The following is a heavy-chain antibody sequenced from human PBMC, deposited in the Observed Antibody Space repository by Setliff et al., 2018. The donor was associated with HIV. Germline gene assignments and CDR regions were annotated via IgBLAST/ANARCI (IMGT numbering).Heavy chain of an antibody. CDR3: AKDLYSNPYYFDN. Sequence: ASVKVSCVASGFTFNNYAMNWVRQAPGKGLEWVSGISGSARSTYYADSVKGRFTISRDNSKNTLNLQMNSLRAEDSAIYFCAKDLYSNPYYFDNWGQGTLVTVS. CDR1: GFTFNNYA. CDR2: ISGSARST. D-gene: IGHD4-4*01. J-gene: IGHJ4*02. V-gene: IGHV3-23*01.